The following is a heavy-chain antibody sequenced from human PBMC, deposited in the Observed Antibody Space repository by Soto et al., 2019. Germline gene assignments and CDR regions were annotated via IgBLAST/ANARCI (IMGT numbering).Heavy chain of an antibody. CDR2: ISGSGGST. CDR3: AKDRQIINYDKEGYFDY. D-gene: IGHD3-9*01. J-gene: IGHJ4*02. Sequence: GGSLRLSCAASGFTFSSYAMSWVRQAPGKGLEWVSAISGSGGSTYYADSVKGRFTISRDNSKNTLYLQMNSLRAEDTAVYYCAKDRQIINYDKEGYFDYWGQGTLVTVSS. V-gene: IGHV3-23*01. CDR1: GFTFSSYA.